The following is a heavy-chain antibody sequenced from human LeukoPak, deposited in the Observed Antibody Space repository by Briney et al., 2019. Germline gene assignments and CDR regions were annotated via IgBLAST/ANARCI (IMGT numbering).Heavy chain of an antibody. J-gene: IGHJ4*02. CDR1: GGSISSSSYY. CDR3: ARHQDIVVVPAANFDY. V-gene: IGHV4-39*01. CDR2: IYYSGST. D-gene: IGHD2-2*01. Sequence: SETLSLTCTVSGGSISSSSYYWGWIRQPPGKGLEWIGSIYYSGSTYYNPSLKSRVTISVDTSKNQSSLKLSSVTAADTAVYYCARHQDIVVVPAANFDYWGQGTLVTVSS.